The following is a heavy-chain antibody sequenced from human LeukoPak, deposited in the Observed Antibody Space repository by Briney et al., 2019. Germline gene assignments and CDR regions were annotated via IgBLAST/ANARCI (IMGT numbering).Heavy chain of an antibody. CDR3: ARHPGGSSWYWFDP. V-gene: IGHV4-4*09. D-gene: IGHD6-13*01. J-gene: IGHJ5*02. CDR2: IYTSGSS. CDR1: GGSISSYY. Sequence: SETLSLTCTVSGGSISSYYWSWIRQPPGKGLEWIGYIYTSGSSNYNPSLKSRVTISVDTSKNQFSLKLSSVTAADTAVYYCARHPGGSSWYWFDPWGQGTLVTVSS.